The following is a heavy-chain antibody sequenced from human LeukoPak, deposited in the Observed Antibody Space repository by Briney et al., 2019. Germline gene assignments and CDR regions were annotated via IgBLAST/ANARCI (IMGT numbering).Heavy chain of an antibody. CDR3: ARVSIGGY. J-gene: IGHJ4*02. Sequence: PGGSLRLSCAASGFTFSSYSMNWVRQAPGKGLEWVSSIGGSSNYIYYADSVKGRFTVSRDNAKNSLYLQMNSLRAEDTAVYYCARVSIGGYWGQGTLVTVSS. CDR2: IGGSSNYI. CDR1: GFTFSSYS. D-gene: IGHD3-10*01. V-gene: IGHV3-21*01.